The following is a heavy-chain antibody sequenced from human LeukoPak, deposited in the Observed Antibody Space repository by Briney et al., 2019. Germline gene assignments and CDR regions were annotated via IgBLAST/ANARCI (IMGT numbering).Heavy chain of an antibody. J-gene: IGHJ1*01. CDR3: ARDGPPIAVAGTPRGYFQH. Sequence: ASVKVSCKASGYTFTSYYMHWVRRAPGQGLEWMGIINPIGGSTSYAQKFQGRVTMTRDMSTSTVYMKLSSLRSEDTAVYYCARDGPPIAVAGTPRGYFQHWGQGTLVTVSS. CDR2: INPIGGST. CDR1: GYTFTSYY. D-gene: IGHD6-19*01. V-gene: IGHV1-46*01.